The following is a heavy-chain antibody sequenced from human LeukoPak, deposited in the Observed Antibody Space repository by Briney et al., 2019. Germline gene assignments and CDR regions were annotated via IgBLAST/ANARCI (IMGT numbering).Heavy chain of an antibody. V-gene: IGHV3-21*01. Sequence: PGGSLRLSCVASGLTFSSYNMNWVRQAPGKGLEWVSFISSSSNYIYYADSVKGRFTISRDNAKSSLLLQMNSLRAEDTAVYYCARGTPTTRDFDYWGQGTLVTVSS. D-gene: IGHD4-11*01. J-gene: IGHJ4*02. CDR2: ISSSSNYI. CDR3: ARGTPTTRDFDY. CDR1: GLTFSSYN.